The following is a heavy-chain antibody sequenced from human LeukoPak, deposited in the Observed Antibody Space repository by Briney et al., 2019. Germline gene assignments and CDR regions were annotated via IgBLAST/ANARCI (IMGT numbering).Heavy chain of an antibody. CDR3: TKGGVVSAFGY. CDR2: VSGSGGNT. CDR1: GFSFGTYA. D-gene: IGHD3-22*01. J-gene: IGHJ4*02. Sequence: PGGSLRLSCAASGFSFGTYAMTWVRQAPGKGLECVSTVSGSGGNTYYTDSVKGRFTISRDNSKNTLCMQMSSLRAEDTALYYCTKGGVVSAFGYWGQGVLVTVSS. V-gene: IGHV3-23*01.